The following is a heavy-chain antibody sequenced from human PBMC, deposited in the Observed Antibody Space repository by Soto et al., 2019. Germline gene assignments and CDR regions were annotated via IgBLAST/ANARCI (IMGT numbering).Heavy chain of an antibody. CDR1: GGTFSGYA. Sequence: SVKVSCKASGGTFSGYAISWVRQAPGQGLEWMGGIIPIFGTANYAQKFQGRVTITADKSTSTAYMELSSLRSEDTAVYYCASGDAGYSSSWSYYYYGMDVWGQGTTVTVSS. D-gene: IGHD6-13*01. CDR3: ASGDAGYSSSWSYYYYGMDV. J-gene: IGHJ6*02. V-gene: IGHV1-69*06. CDR2: IIPIFGTA.